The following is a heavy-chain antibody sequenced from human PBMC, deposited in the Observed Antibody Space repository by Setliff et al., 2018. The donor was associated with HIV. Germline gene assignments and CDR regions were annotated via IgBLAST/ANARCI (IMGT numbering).Heavy chain of an antibody. CDR2: IYHSGST. V-gene: IGHV4-38-2*01. J-gene: IGHJ6*02. CDR1: GYSISSGFY. Sequence: PSETLSLTCAVSGYSISSGFYWGWIRQPPGKGLEWIGTIYHSGSTYYNPSLKSRVTISVETSKNQFSLKLTSVTAADTAVYYCARSYCGGGLCFRGLDLWGQGTTVTVSS. D-gene: IGHD2-21*01. CDR3: ARSYCGGGLCFRGLDL.